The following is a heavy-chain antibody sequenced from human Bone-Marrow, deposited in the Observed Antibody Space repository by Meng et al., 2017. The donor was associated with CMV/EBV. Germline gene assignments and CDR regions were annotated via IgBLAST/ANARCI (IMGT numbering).Heavy chain of an antibody. Sequence: ASVKVSCKASGYTFTDYYIHWVRQAPGQGLEWMGRINPNSGGTNYAQMFHGRVTMTRDTSLTTAYMELSSLRSDDTAFYYCARVDRGITIFGVPPSADAFDIWGQGTMVTVSS. CDR2: INPNSGGT. V-gene: IGHV1-2*06. CDR3: ARVDRGITIFGVPPSADAFDI. D-gene: IGHD3-3*01. CDR1: GYTFTDYY. J-gene: IGHJ3*02.